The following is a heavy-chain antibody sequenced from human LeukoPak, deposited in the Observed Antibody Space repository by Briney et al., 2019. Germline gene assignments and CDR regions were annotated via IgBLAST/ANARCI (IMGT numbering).Heavy chain of an antibody. J-gene: IGHJ4*02. CDR1: GGSFSGYY. Sequence: SETLSLTCAVYGGSFSGYYWSWIRQPPGKGLEWIGEINHSGSTNYNPSLKSRVTISVDTSKNQFSLKLSSVTAADTAVCYCARGRTDIVVVVAAPALDYWGQGTLVTVSS. CDR2: INHSGST. D-gene: IGHD2-15*01. V-gene: IGHV4-34*01. CDR3: ARGRTDIVVVVAAPALDY.